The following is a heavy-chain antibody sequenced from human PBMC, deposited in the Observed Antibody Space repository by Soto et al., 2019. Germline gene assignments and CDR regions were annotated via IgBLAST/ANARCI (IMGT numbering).Heavy chain of an antibody. V-gene: IGHV4-59*01. D-gene: IGHD4-4*01. CDR1: GGSISSYY. J-gene: IGHJ6*03. CDR2: IYYSGST. Sequence: SETLSLTCTVSGGSISSYYWSWIRQPPGKGLEWIGYIYYSGSTNYNPSLKSRVTISVDTSKNHFSLKLSSVTAADTAVYYCARVLSNYALYYYYYYMDVWGKGTTVTVS. CDR3: ARVLSNYALYYYYYYMDV.